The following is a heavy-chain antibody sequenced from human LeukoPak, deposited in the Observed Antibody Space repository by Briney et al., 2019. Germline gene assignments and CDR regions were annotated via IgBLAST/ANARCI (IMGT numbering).Heavy chain of an antibody. CDR3: ANLPHLSGVDY. J-gene: IGHJ4*02. V-gene: IGHV4-39*01. D-gene: IGHD3-10*01. Sequence: SSETLSLTCTVSGGSISSSSYYWGWIRQPPGKGLEWIGSIYYSGSTYYNPSLKSRVTLSVDTSKNQFSLKLSSVTAADTAVYYCANLPHLSGVDYWGQGTLVTVSS. CDR1: GGSISSSSYY. CDR2: IYYSGST.